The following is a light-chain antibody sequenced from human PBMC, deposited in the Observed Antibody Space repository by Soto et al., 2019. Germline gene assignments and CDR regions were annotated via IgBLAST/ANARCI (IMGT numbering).Light chain of an antibody. J-gene: IGKJ1*01. CDR3: QQLNSYPLT. CDR2: AAS. Sequence: DIQLTQSPSFLSASVGDRVTITCRASQGISSYLAWYQQKPGKAPKLLIYAASTLQSGVPSRFSGSVSGTEFPLTISSLQPEDFATYYCQQLNSYPLTFGQGTKVEIK. V-gene: IGKV1-9*01. CDR1: QGISSY.